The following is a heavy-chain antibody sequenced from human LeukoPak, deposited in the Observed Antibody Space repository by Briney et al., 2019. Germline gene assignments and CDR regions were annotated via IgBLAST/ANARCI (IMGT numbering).Heavy chain of an antibody. V-gene: IGHV3-7*01. Sequence: PGGSLRLSCAASGFTFSSYWMSWVRQAPGKGLEWVANIKQDGSEKYYVDSVKGRFTISRDNAKNSLYLQMNSLRAEDAAVYYCAREQGYSSSWYTGYYYYYMDVWGKGTTVTVPS. CDR3: AREQGYSSSWYTGYYYYYMDV. J-gene: IGHJ6*03. CDR2: IKQDGSEK. D-gene: IGHD6-13*01. CDR1: GFTFSSYW.